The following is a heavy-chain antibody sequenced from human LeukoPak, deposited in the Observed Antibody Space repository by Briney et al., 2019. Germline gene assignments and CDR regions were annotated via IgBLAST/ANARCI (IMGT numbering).Heavy chain of an antibody. D-gene: IGHD1-26*01. Sequence: PGGSLRLSCAASGFTFNNYWMSWVRQAPGKGLEWVANIKQDGSEEYYVDSVKGRFTISRDNARNSFYLQMNSLRAEDTAMYYCARDLGASGSYVGLLGYWGQGALVTVSS. CDR2: IKQDGSEE. CDR1: GFTFNNYW. J-gene: IGHJ4*02. CDR3: ARDLGASGSYVGLLGY. V-gene: IGHV3-7*01.